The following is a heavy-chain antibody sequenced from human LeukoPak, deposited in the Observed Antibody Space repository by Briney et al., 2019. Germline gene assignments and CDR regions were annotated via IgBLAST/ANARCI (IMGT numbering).Heavy chain of an antibody. CDR1: GFTLSGAA. CDR3: RAAVAGDYFDL. V-gene: IGHV3-73*01. D-gene: IGHD6-19*01. Sequence: PGGSLRLSCAASGFTLSGAAMHWVRQASGKGLEWLGRIRSKADSYTTAYAASVKGRFTVSRDDSKNTAYLQMNSLKTEDPAVYYCRAAVAGDYFDLWGRGTLVTVSS. J-gene: IGHJ2*01. CDR2: IRSKADSYTT.